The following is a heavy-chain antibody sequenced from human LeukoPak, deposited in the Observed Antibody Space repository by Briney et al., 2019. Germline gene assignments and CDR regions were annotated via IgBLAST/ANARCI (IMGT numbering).Heavy chain of an antibody. CDR2: IYTSGST. CDR1: GGSISSGSYY. D-gene: IGHD3/OR15-3a*01. V-gene: IGHV4-61*02. J-gene: IGHJ4*02. CDR3: ARQTGSGLFILP. Sequence: SETLSLTCTVSGGSISSGSYYWSWIRQPAGKGLEWIRRIYTSGSTNYNPSLKSRVTISVDTSKNQFSLKLNSVTAADTAVYYCARQTGSGLFILPGGQGTLVTVSS.